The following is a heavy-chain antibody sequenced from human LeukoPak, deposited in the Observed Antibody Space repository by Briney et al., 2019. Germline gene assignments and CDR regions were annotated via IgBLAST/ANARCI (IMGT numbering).Heavy chain of an antibody. J-gene: IGHJ4*02. CDR1: GGTFSSYA. CDR2: IIPILGIA. V-gene: IGHV1-69*04. Sequence: SVKVSCKASGGTFSSYAISWVRQAPGQGLEWMGRIIPILGIANYAQKFQGRVTITADKSTSTAYMGLSSLRSEDTAVYYCASSSFVSGYDDYWGQGTLVTVSS. D-gene: IGHD6-25*01. CDR3: ASSSFVSGYDDY.